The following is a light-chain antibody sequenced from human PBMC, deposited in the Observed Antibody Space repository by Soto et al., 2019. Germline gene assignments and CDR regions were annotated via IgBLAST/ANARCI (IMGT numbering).Light chain of an antibody. J-gene: IGKJ1*01. CDR3: QQYNNWPPWT. Sequence: EIVLTQSPDTLSLSPGERASLSCRASHSINTSFLAWFQQKPGQAPRLLIYAASTRATGIPARFSGSGSGTEFTLTISSLQSEDFAVYYCQQYNNWPPWTFGQGTKVDIK. V-gene: IGKV3-15*01. CDR1: HSINTSF. CDR2: AAS.